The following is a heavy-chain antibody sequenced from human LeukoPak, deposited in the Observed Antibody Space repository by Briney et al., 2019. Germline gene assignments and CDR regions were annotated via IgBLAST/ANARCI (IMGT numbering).Heavy chain of an antibody. CDR2: MSYDGNNK. D-gene: IGHD3-22*01. V-gene: IGHV3-30*18. J-gene: IGHJ4*02. CDR1: GFTFSSYG. CDR3: AKDGGDSSGITFDY. Sequence: PGGSLRLSCAASGFTFSSYGMHWVRQAPGKGLEWVAVMSYDGNNKYYADSVKGRFTISRDNSKNTLYLQMNSLRAEDTAVYYCAKDGGDSSGITFDYWGQGTLVTVSS.